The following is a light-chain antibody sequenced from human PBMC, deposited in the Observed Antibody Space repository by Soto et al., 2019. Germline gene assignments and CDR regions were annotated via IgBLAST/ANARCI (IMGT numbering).Light chain of an antibody. Sequence: EIVLTQSPGTLSLSPGERATLSCRASQSVTNFLAWYQQKPGQSPSLLIYNASHRATGIPARFSGSGSGTDFNLTSSSLEPEDFAVYYCQQRYRWPETFGQGTKVEIK. CDR1: QSVTNF. CDR3: QQRYRWPET. CDR2: NAS. J-gene: IGKJ1*01. V-gene: IGKV3-11*01.